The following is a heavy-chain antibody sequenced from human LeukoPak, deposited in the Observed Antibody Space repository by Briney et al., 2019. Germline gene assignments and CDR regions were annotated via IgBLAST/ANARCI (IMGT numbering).Heavy chain of an antibody. CDR3: GASYSSGWYGAFDI. J-gene: IGHJ3*02. D-gene: IGHD6-19*01. V-gene: IGHV1-69*13. Sequence: SVKVSCKASGGTFSSYAISWVRQAPGQGLEWMGGIIPIFGTANYVQKFQGRVTITADESTSTAYMELSSLRSEDTAVYYCGASYSSGWYGAFDIWGQGTMVTVSS. CDR2: IIPIFGTA. CDR1: GGTFSSYA.